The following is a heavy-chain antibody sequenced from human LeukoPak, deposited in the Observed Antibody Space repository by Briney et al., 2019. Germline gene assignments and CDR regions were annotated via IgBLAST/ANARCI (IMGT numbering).Heavy chain of an antibody. CDR2: INPNSGGT. Sequence: VASVKVSCKASGYTFTGHYMHWVRQAPGQGLEWMGWINPNSGGTNYAQKFQGRVTMTRDTSISTAYMELSRLRSDDTAVYYCATVLMYYGSGSAIDNWFDPWGQGTLVTVSS. V-gene: IGHV1-2*02. CDR1: GYTFTGHY. D-gene: IGHD3-10*01. J-gene: IGHJ5*02. CDR3: ATVLMYYGSGSAIDNWFDP.